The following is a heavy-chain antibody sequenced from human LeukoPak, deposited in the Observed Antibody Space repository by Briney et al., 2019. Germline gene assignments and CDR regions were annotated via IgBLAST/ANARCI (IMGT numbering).Heavy chain of an antibody. J-gene: IGHJ4*02. CDR3: AKATSGWSPPDY. D-gene: IGHD6-19*01. CDR1: GFTFSSYP. Sequence: GGSLRLSCAASGFTFSSYPMTWVRQAPGKGLEWVSGISGTSGSTYYAASVKGRFTISRDNSNNTLYLLMNSLRAADTAVYYCAKATSGWSPPDYWGQGTLVTVSS. CDR2: ISGTSGST. V-gene: IGHV3-23*01.